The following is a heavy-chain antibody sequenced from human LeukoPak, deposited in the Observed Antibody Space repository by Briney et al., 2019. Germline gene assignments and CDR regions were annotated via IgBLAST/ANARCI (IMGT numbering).Heavy chain of an antibody. Sequence: GGSLRLSCAASGFAFSSYGMHWVRQAPGKGLEWVAFIRYDGSNKYYADSVKGRFTISRDNAKNTLYLQMNSLRAEDTAVYYCARDWFHAIDYWGQGTLVTVSS. CDR1: GFAFSSYG. CDR3: ARDWFHAIDY. V-gene: IGHV3-30*02. J-gene: IGHJ4*02. CDR2: IRYDGSNK. D-gene: IGHD2/OR15-2a*01.